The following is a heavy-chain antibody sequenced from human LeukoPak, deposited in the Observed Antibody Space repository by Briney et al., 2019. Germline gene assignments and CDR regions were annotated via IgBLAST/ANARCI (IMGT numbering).Heavy chain of an antibody. CDR3: ARIRYCGGISCYYIDY. CDR1: EYTFTGYY. V-gene: IGHV1-2*02. Sequence: ASVKVSCKASEYTFTGYYIHWVRHAPGQGLEWMGWIDPNTGDSNYVQKFQGRVTMTRDTSISTAYMELSRLRSDDTAFYYCARIRYCGGISCYYIDYWGQGTLVTVSA. J-gene: IGHJ4*02. CDR2: IDPNTGDS. D-gene: IGHD2-2*01.